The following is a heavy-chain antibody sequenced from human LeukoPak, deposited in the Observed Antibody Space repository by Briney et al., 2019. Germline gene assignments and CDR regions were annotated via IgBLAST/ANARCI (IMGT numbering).Heavy chain of an antibody. CDR3: ARARWHYDFWSGNWFDP. CDR1: GDTFSNYA. D-gene: IGHD3-3*01. Sequence: SVKVSCKASGDTFSNYAFTWVRQAPGQGLEWMGVIVPIFGTPSCAQKFQGRVTITADESTSTAYMELSSLRSEDTALYYCARARWHYDFWSGNWFDPWGQGTLVTVSS. J-gene: IGHJ5*02. CDR2: IVPIFGTP. V-gene: IGHV1-69*13.